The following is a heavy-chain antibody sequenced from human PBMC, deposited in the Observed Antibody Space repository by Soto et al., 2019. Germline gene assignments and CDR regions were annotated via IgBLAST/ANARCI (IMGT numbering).Heavy chain of an antibody. Sequence: LGEPLKISCKVSVYSFSSYYIGWVSQMPGKGLEWMWIIYPGHSDTRYSPSFQGQVTISADKGISTAYLQWSSLKASDTAMYYCGRPWSGYSYGACDYWGQGSLVNVSS. D-gene: IGHD5-18*01. CDR2: IYPGHSDT. CDR3: GRPWSGYSYGACDY. CDR1: VYSFSSYY. J-gene: IGHJ4*02. V-gene: IGHV5-51*01.